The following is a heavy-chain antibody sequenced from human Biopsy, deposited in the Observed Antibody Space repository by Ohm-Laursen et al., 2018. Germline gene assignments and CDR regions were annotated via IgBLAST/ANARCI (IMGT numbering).Heavy chain of an antibody. CDR3: ARDPHGEGRDYGSYFDY. V-gene: IGHV1-18*01. CDR1: GYPFITYG. J-gene: IGHJ4*02. CDR2: ISAYNGHT. Sequence: ASVKVSCKASGYPFITYGISWVRQAPGQGLEWMGWISAYNGHTKFARKFQDRVTMTTDTSTTTAYIDLRSLRSDDTAVYYCARDPHGEGRDYGSYFDYWGQGTLVTVSS. D-gene: IGHD4-17*01.